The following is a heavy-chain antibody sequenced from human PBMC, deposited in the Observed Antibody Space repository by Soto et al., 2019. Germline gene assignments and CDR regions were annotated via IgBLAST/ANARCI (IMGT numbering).Heavy chain of an antibody. Sequence: SETRSLTCTVSGDSISSGGYSWSWIRQPPQKGPEWIGYIYHTGSTSYSPSLKSRFTISVDKSKNQFSLILNSVTAADTAIYYCARAHYGPSGYYSASRGQRTPVTVSS. V-gene: IGHV4-30-2*01. CDR2: IYHTGST. D-gene: IGHD3-22*01. CDR3: ARAHYGPSGYYSAS. J-gene: IGHJ1*01. CDR1: GDSISSGGYS.